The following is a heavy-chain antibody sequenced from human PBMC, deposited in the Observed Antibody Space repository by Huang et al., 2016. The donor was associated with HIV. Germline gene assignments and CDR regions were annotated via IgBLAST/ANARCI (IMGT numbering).Heavy chain of an antibody. CDR2: INHLGNT. J-gene: IGHJ5*02. CDR1: GGSFSRYY. Sequence: QVQLQQWGAGLLKPLETLSLTCAVYGGSFSRYYWNWIRQSPGKGLEWIGQINHLGNTSYNPSLESRVTMSVDTSKNQFSLKLKSVTGADTAIYYCAREVMISFGGPFDPWGQGTLVTVSS. V-gene: IGHV4-34*02. D-gene: IGHD3-16*01. CDR3: AREVMISFGGPFDP.